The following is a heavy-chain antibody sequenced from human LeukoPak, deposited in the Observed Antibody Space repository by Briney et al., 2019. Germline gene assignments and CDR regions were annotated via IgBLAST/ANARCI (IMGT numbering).Heavy chain of an antibody. Sequence: SETLSLTCTVSGGSISSYYWSWIRQPPGKGLERIGYIYYSGSTNYNPSLKSRVTISVDTSKNQFSLKLSSVTAADTAVYYCAREERYGSSYDYRGQGTLVTVSS. CDR2: IYYSGST. V-gene: IGHV4-59*01. D-gene: IGHD3-10*01. J-gene: IGHJ4*02. CDR1: GGSISSYY. CDR3: AREERYGSSYDY.